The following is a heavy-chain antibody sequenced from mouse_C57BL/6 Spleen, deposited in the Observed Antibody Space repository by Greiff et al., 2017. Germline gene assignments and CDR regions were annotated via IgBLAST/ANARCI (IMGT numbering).Heavy chain of an antibody. CDR3: ARSTVVHWYFDV. D-gene: IGHD1-1*01. CDR1: GYTFTSYW. V-gene: IGHV1-74*01. CDR2: IHPSDSDT. J-gene: IGHJ1*03. Sequence: QVQLQQPGAELVKPGASVKVSCKASGYTFTSYWMHWVKQRPGQGLEWIGRIHPSDSDTNYNQKFKGKATLTVDKSSSTAYMQLSSLTSEDSAIYYCARSTVVHWYFDVWGTGTTVTVSS.